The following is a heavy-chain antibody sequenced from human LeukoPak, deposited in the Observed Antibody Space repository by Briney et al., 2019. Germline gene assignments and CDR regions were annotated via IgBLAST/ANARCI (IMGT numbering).Heavy chain of an antibody. J-gene: IGHJ4*02. Sequence: SETLSLTCTVSGGSISSGDYYWSWIRQPPGKGLEWIGYIYYSGSTYYNPSLKSRVTISVDTSKNQFSLELGSVTAADTAVYYCARQPARLPLDYWGQGTLVTVSS. D-gene: IGHD5-12*01. CDR3: ARQPARLPLDY. CDR1: GGSISSGDYY. CDR2: IYYSGST. V-gene: IGHV4-30-4*08.